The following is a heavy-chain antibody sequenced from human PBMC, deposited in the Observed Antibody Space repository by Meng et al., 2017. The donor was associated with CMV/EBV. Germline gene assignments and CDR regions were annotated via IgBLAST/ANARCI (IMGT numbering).Heavy chain of an antibody. J-gene: IGHJ3*02. V-gene: IGHV5-51*01. CDR2: IYSGDSDT. Sequence: GESLKISCKGSGYSLTSYWIGWVRQMPGKGLEWMGIIYSGDSDTRYSPSFQGQVTISADKSISTAYLQWSSLKASDTAMYYCASRLGYCSSTSCADAFDIWGQGTMVTVSS. D-gene: IGHD2-2*01. CDR3: ASRLGYCSSTSCADAFDI. CDR1: GYSLTSYW.